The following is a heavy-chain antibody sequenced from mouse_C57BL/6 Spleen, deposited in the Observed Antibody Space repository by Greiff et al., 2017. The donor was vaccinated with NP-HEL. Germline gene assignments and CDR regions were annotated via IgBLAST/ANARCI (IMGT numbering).Heavy chain of an antibody. CDR3: ARSGLDGYYYAMDY. D-gene: IGHD2-3*01. J-gene: IGHJ4*01. CDR1: GYTFTSYG. Sequence: VQLQQSGAELARPGASVKLSCKASGYTFTSYGISWVKQRTGQGLEWIGEIYPRSGNTYYNEKFKGKATLTADKSSSTAYMELRSLTSEDSAVYFCARSGLDGYYYAMDYWGQGTSVTVSS. CDR2: IYPRSGNT. V-gene: IGHV1-81*01.